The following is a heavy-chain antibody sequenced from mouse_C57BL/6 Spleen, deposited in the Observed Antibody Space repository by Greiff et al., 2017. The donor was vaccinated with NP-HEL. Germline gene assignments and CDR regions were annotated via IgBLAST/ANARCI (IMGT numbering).Heavy chain of an antibody. CDR1: GSTFTSYW. Sequence: QVQLQQPGAELVRPGSSVKLSCKASGSTFTSYWMDWVKQRPGQGLEWIGNIYPSDSETHYNQKFKDKATLTVDKSSSTAYMQLSSLTSEDAAVYYCARGLNPYYFDYWGQGTTLTVSS. V-gene: IGHV1-61*01. D-gene: IGHD3-1*01. J-gene: IGHJ2*01. CDR3: ARGLNPYYFDY. CDR2: IYPSDSET.